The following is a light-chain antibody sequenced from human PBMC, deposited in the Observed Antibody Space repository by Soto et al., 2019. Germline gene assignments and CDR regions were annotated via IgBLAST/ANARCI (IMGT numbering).Light chain of an antibody. CDR3: QESYSTS. CDR1: QYISTY. V-gene: IGKV1-39*01. J-gene: IGKJ1*01. Sequence: IHMTQAPSCLSASVGDSLAITCRASQYISTYLNWYQQKPGKAPKLLIYVASNLQSGVPSRFSGSGSGTDFTLTISSLQPEDIATYYCQESYSTSFGQGTKVDIK. CDR2: VAS.